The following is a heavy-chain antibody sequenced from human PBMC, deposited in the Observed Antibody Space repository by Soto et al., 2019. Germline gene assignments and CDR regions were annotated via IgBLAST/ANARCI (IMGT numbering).Heavy chain of an antibody. CDR1: GFSISGSA. CDR2: IRSKANKYAT. D-gene: IGHD6-19*01. CDR3: TSPRIAVAGVFWYFDL. V-gene: IGHV3-73*01. Sequence: DVQLVESGGGLVQPGGSLKLSCAASGFSISGSAMHWVRQASGKGLEWIGRIRSKANKYATSYAASVEGRFTISRDDSKNTAFLEMNDLTSEDSAVYFCTSPRIAVAGVFWYFDLWGRGTLVTVSS. J-gene: IGHJ2*01.